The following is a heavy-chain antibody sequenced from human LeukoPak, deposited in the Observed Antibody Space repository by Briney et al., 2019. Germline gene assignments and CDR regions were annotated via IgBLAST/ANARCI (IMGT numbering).Heavy chain of an antibody. CDR1: GGSISSYY. Sequence: SETLSLTCTVSGGSISSYYWSWIRQPAGKGLEWIGRIYTSGSTNYNPSLKSRVTMSVDTSKNQFSLKLSSVTAADTAVYYCARDQYYYDSSVSIGVDYGGQETLVTFS. CDR3: ARDQYYYDSSVSIGVDY. CDR2: IYTSGST. J-gene: IGHJ4*02. D-gene: IGHD3-22*01. V-gene: IGHV4-4*07.